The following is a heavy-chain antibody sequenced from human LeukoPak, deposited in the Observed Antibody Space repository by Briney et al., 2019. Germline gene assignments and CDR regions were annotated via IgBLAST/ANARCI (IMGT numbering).Heavy chain of an antibody. V-gene: IGHV3-73*01. CDR2: IRSKANSYAT. Sequence: GGSLRLSCAASGFTFSGSAMHWVRQASGEGLEWVGRIRSKANSYATAYAASVKGRFTISRDDSKNTACLQMNSLKTEDTAVYYCTRVWNYYDSSGFDPWGQGTLVTVSS. J-gene: IGHJ5*02. CDR3: TRVWNYYDSSGFDP. CDR1: GFTFSGSA. D-gene: IGHD3-22*01.